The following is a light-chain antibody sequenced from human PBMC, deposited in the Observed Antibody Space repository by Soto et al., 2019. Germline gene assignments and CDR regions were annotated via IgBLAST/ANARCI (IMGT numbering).Light chain of an antibody. J-gene: IGKJ1*01. V-gene: IGKV3D-7*01. Sequence: VPWAGEERSTLWWRASQSVSSNFLDWYQQKPGQAPRLLIYGASTRATGIPARFGGSGSGTEFTLTICSLQSQAFALYQCKQDATRPPWTFPQGTKVDIK. CDR2: GAS. CDR3: KQDATRPPWT. CDR1: QSVSSNF.